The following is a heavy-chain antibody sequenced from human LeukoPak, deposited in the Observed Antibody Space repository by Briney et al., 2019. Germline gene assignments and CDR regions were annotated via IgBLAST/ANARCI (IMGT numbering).Heavy chain of an antibody. CDR1: GGTFSSYA. D-gene: IGHD3-9*01. V-gene: IGHV1-69*01. CDR3: ASRGDYDILTGYWADKYYFDY. CDR2: IIPIFGTA. Sequence: SVKVSCKASGGTFSSYAISWVRQAPGQGLEWMEGIIPIFGTANYAQKFQGRVTITADESTSTAYMELSSLRSEDTAVYYCASRGDYDILTGYWADKYYFDYWGQGTLVTVSS. J-gene: IGHJ4*02.